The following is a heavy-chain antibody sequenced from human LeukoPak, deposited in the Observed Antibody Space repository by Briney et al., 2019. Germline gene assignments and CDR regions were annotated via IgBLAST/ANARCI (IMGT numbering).Heavy chain of an antibody. J-gene: IGHJ4*02. V-gene: IGHV3-48*04. CDR2: IITSSSTI. CDR1: GFTFSTYS. Sequence: GGSLRLSCAASGFTFSTYSMNWVRQAPGKGLEWVSYIITSSSTIYYADSVKGRFTISRDNAKNSLYLQMNSLRAEDTAVYYCARTDRQYSGGTEDYWGQGTLVTVSS. D-gene: IGHD5-12*01. CDR3: ARTDRQYSGGTEDY.